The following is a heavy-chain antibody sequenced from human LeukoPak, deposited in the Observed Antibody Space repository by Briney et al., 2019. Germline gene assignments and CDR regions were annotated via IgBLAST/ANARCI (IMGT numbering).Heavy chain of an antibody. Sequence: ASVKVSCKASGYTFTSYDINWVRQAPGQGLEWMGWMNPNSGNTGYAQKFQGRVTITRNTSISTAYMELSSLRSEDTAVYYCARGKYYYDSSGYRTRSNWFDPWGQGTLVTVSS. J-gene: IGHJ5*02. CDR3: ARGKYYYDSSGYRTRSNWFDP. CDR2: MNPNSGNT. CDR1: GYTFTSYD. V-gene: IGHV1-8*03. D-gene: IGHD3-22*01.